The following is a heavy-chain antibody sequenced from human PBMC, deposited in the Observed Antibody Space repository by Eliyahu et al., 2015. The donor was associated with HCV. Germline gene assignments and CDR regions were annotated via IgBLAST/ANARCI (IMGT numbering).Heavy chain of an antibody. V-gene: IGHV3-23*01. J-gene: IGHJ3*02. CDR1: GFTFSSYA. D-gene: IGHD5-18*01. CDR2: ISGSGGST. CDR3: AKTGYSPGAFDI. Sequence: EVQLLESGGGLVQPGGSLRXSCAASGFTFSSYAMXWVRQAPGKGLEWVSAISGSGGSTYXADSVKGRFTISRXNSKNTLYLQMNSLRAEDTAVYYCAKTGYSPGAFDIWGQGTMVTVSS.